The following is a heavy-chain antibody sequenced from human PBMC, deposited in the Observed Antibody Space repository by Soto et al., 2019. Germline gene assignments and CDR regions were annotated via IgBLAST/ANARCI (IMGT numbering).Heavy chain of an antibody. J-gene: IGHJ4*02. V-gene: IGHV3-11*05. CDR1: GFTFSDDY. D-gene: IGHD5-12*01. CDR2: ISSSGSYS. Sequence: QVQLVESGGGLVKPGGSLRLSCTASGFTFSDDYMSWIRQAPGKGLEWVSYISSSGSYSNYADSVKGRFNISRDNAKNSLYLQMNSLRAEDTAIYYCATNKGYSGYEGPDYWGQGTLVTVSS. CDR3: ATNKGYSGYEGPDY.